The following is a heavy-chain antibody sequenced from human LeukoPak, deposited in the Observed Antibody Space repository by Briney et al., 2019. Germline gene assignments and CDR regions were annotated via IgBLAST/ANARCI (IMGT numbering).Heavy chain of an antibody. CDR3: ARDYYGWFFDY. CDR2: IKQHGSEK. CDR1: GFTFSSYS. J-gene: IGHJ4*02. Sequence: GSLRLSCAASGFTFSSYSMNWVRQAPGKGLEWVANIKQHGSEKCYVDSVKGRFTISRDNAKNSLYLQMNSLRAEDTAVYYCARDYYGWFFDYWGQGTLVTVSS. D-gene: IGHD3-10*01. V-gene: IGHV3-7*01.